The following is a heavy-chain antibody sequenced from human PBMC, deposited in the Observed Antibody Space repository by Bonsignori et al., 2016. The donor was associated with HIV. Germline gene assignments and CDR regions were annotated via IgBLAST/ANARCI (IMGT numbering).Heavy chain of an antibody. CDR3: ARAGNYDILTGYFDY. J-gene: IGHJ4*02. Sequence: GESLKISCAASGFTFSDYYMSWIRQAPGKGLEWVSYISSSGSTIYYADSVKGRFTISRDNAKNSLYLQMNSLRAEDTAVYYCARAGNYDILTGYFDYWGQGTLVTVSS. D-gene: IGHD3-9*01. CDR2: ISSSGSTI. V-gene: IGHV3-11*01. CDR1: GFTFSDYY.